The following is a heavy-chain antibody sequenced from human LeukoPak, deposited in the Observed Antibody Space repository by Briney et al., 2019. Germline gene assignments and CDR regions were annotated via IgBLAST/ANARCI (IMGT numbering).Heavy chain of an antibody. CDR2: ISCGGSNT. D-gene: IGHD5-18*01. V-gene: IGHV3-23*01. J-gene: IGHJ4*02. CDR3: APRQLWLLDY. Sequence: GGSLRLSCTASGITFSRYAMSWVRQAPGKGLELVSAISCGGSNTYYADSVKGRFNISRDNSKNTLYLQMNSLRAEDTAVYYCAPRQLWLLDYWGQGTLVTVSS. CDR1: GITFSRYA.